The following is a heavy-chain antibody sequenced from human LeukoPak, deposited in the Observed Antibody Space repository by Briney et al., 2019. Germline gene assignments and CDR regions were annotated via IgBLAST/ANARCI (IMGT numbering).Heavy chain of an antibody. Sequence: ASVKVSCKASGYTFSNYDISWVRQAPGQGLEWMGWISAYTGNTKYAQKFQGRVTMTTDTSTSTSYMELRSLRSDDTAVYYCARDPMKGDLSIYYHYYYMDVWGKGTTVTVSS. D-gene: IGHD3-16*02. J-gene: IGHJ6*03. CDR2: ISAYTGNT. CDR1: GYTFSNYD. CDR3: ARDPMKGDLSIYYHYYYMDV. V-gene: IGHV1-18*01.